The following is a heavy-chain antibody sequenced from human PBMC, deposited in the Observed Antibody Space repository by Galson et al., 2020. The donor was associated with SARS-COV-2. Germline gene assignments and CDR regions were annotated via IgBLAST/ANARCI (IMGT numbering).Heavy chain of an antibody. CDR2: IGGSSDVI. J-gene: IGHJ4*02. V-gene: IGHV3-48*02. CDR1: GFTFSTSY. CDR3: AGWYIRF. D-gene: IGHD6-19*01. Sequence: GGSLRLSCAASGFTFSTSYMSWVRQAPGKGLEWLSYIGGSSDVIKYADSVKGRFTISRDNAKNLLYLQMNSLRDEDTAGYYCAGWYIRFWGQGTLVTVSS.